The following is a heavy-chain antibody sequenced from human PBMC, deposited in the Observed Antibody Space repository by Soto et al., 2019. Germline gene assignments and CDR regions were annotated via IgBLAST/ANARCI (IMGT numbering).Heavy chain of an antibody. J-gene: IGHJ4*02. CDR2: IYHSGST. CDR1: GYSISSGYY. CDR3: ARDQSLFDYVWGSYHTVFDY. D-gene: IGHD3-16*01. Sequence: SETLSLTCAVSGYSISSGYYWGWIRQPPGKGLEWIGSIYHSGSTYYNPSLKSRVTISVDTPKNQFSLKLSSVTAADTAVYYCARDQSLFDYVWGSYHTVFDYWGQGTLVTVSS. V-gene: IGHV4-38-2*02.